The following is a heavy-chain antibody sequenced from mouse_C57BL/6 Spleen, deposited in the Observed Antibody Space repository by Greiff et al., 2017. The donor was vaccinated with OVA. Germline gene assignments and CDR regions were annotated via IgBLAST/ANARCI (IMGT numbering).Heavy chain of an antibody. V-gene: IGHV1-53*01. Sequence: QVQLQQPGTELVKPGASVKLSCKASGYTFTSYWMHWVKQRPGQGLEWIGNINPSNGGTNYNEKFKSKATLTVDQSSSTAYMQLNSLTSEDSAVYYCARSGNYEGYYFDYWGQGTTLTVSS. CDR1: GYTFTSYW. J-gene: IGHJ2*01. CDR2: INPSNGGT. D-gene: IGHD2-1*01. CDR3: ARSGNYEGYYFDY.